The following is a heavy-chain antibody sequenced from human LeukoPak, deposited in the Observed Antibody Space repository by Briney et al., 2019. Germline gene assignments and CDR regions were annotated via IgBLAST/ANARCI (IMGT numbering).Heavy chain of an antibody. V-gene: IGHV4-59*01. CDR3: ARDLPGGGSAFDI. CDR2: IYYSGST. CDR1: GGSISSYY. D-gene: IGHD3-16*01. J-gene: IGHJ3*02. Sequence: PSETLSLTCTVSGGSISSYYWSWIRQPPGKGLEWIGYIYYSGSTNYNPSLKSRVTISVDTSKNQFSLKLSSVTAADTAVYYCARDLPGGGSAFDIWGQGTMVTVSS.